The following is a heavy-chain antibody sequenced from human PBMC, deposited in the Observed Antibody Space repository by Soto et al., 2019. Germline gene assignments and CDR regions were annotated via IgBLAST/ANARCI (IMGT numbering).Heavy chain of an antibody. CDR2: ISWNSGSI. Sequence: GGSLRLSCAASGFTFDDYAMHWVRQAPGKGLEWVSGISWNSGSIGYADSVKGRFTISRDNAKNSLYLQMNSLRAEDTALYYCAKDSGYDFSAFDIWGQGTMVTVSS. CDR1: GFTFDDYA. J-gene: IGHJ3*02. D-gene: IGHD5-12*01. CDR3: AKDSGYDFSAFDI. V-gene: IGHV3-9*01.